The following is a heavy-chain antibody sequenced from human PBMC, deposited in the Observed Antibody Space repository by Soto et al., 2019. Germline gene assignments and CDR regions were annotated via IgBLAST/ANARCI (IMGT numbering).Heavy chain of an antibody. V-gene: IGHV6-1*01. D-gene: IGHD6-13*01. Sequence: PSQTLSLTCAISGDSVSNSGAAWNWIRQSPSRGLEWLGRTYYRSNSYNDYAVSMKSRITINPDTSKNQFSLQLNSVTPEDTAVYYCARTYPTAGTNYFDSWGQGTLVTVSS. CDR2: TYYRSNSYN. J-gene: IGHJ4*02. CDR1: GDSVSNSGAA. CDR3: ARTYPTAGTNYFDS.